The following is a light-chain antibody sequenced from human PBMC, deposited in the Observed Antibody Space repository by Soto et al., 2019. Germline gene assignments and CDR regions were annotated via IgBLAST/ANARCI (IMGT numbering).Light chain of an antibody. Sequence: SALTQPASVSGAPVQSITISCTGTSSDVGRYNLVSWYQQQPGKAPKLMIYEGSKRPSGVSNRFSGSKSGNTASLTISGLQAEDESDYYCCSYAGSSTFYVFGTGTKLTVL. CDR3: CSYAGSSTFYV. J-gene: IGLJ1*01. CDR2: EGS. V-gene: IGLV2-23*01. CDR1: SSDVGRYNL.